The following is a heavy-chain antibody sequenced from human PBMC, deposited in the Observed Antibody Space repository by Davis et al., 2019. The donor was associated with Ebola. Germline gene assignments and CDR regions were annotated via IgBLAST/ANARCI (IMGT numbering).Heavy chain of an antibody. J-gene: IGHJ6*02. CDR3: ARDQGDIAVAGSYYYAMDV. Sequence: PGGSLRLSCAASGFTFSSYTMNWVRQAPGKGLEWVSSISSSSDYIYYADSVQGRFTISRDNAKNSLYLQMNSLRAEDTAVYYCARDQGDIAVAGSYYYAMDVWGQGTTVTVSS. CDR2: ISSSSDYI. CDR1: GFTFSSYT. D-gene: IGHD6-19*01. V-gene: IGHV3-21*01.